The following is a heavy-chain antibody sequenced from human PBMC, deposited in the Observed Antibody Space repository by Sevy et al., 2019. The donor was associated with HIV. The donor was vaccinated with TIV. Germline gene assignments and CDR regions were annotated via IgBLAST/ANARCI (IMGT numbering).Heavy chain of an antibody. D-gene: IGHD3-22*01. CDR3: ARDLAYYVSSGYYGLGGFDH. CDR1: GFTFSSYG. CDR2: IWYDGSNK. J-gene: IGHJ4*02. V-gene: IGHV3-33*01. Sequence: GGSLRLSCAASGFTFSSYGMHWVRQAPGKGLEWVAVIWYDGSNKYYADSVKGRFTISRDNSKNTLYLQMNSLRAEDTAVYSCARDLAYYVSSGYYGLGGFDHWGQGTLVTVSS.